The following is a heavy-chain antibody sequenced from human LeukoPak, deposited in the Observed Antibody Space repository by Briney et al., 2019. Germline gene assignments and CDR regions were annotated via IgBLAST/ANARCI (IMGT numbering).Heavy chain of an antibody. CDR3: AKAGASSGYRYNRFDP. V-gene: IGHV3-33*06. CDR1: GFTFSSYG. D-gene: IGHD3-22*01. Sequence: GRSLRLSCAASGFTFSSYGMHWVRQAPGKGLEWVAVIWYDGSNKYYADSVKGRFTISRDNSKNTLYLQMNSLRAEDTAVYYCAKAGASSGYRYNRFDPWGQGTLVTVSS. J-gene: IGHJ5*02. CDR2: IWYDGSNK.